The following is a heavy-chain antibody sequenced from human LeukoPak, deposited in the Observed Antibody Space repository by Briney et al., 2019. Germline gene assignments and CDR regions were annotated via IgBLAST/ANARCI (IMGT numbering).Heavy chain of an antibody. J-gene: IGHJ5*02. CDR2: IKEDGSEK. D-gene: IGHD6-6*01. CDR3: VSSKSPSVAAS. CDR1: GFTFSNFW. Sequence: GGSLRLSCAPSGFTFSNFWMSWVRQTPGKGLEWVASIKEDGSEKNNLDSVKGRFTISRDNAKNSLFLQMNRRRVEHKAVYYCVSSKSPSVAASWAKGTRVTVSS. V-gene: IGHV3-7*01.